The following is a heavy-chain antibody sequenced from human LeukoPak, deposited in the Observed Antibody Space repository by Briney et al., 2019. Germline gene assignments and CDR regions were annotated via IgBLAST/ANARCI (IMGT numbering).Heavy chain of an antibody. CDR1: GGSFSGYY. CDR3: ARDEKDFWSGYTPAEYFQH. Sequence: SETLSLTCAVYGGSFSGYYWSWIRQPPGKGLEWIGEINHSGSTYYNPSLKSRVTISVDTSKNQFSLKLSSVTAADTAVYYCARDEKDFWSGYTPAEYFQHWGQGTLVTVSS. D-gene: IGHD3-3*01. J-gene: IGHJ1*01. V-gene: IGHV4-34*01. CDR2: INHSGST.